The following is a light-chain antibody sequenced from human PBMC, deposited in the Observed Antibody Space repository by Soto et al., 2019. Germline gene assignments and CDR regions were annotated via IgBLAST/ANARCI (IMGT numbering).Light chain of an antibody. CDR2: EVS. J-gene: IGLJ1*01. V-gene: IGLV2-8*01. CDR1: SSDVGGYNY. Sequence: QSALTQPPSASGSPGQSVAISCTGTSSDVGGYNYASWYQQHPGKAPKLVIYEVSKRPSGVPDRFSGSKSGNTASLTVSGLQAEDEADYYCSSYGGSTVFGTGTKVTVL. CDR3: SSYGGSTV.